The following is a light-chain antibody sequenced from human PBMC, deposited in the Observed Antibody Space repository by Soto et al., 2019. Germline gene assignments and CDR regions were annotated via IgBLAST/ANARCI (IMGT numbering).Light chain of an antibody. CDR2: RDS. V-gene: IGLV3-9*01. CDR3: QVWDSSTACGV. CDR1: NIGSKN. J-gene: IGLJ2*01. Sequence: SYELTQPLSVSVALGQTARITCGGNNIGSKNVHWYQQKPGQAPVLVIYRDSNRPSGIPKRFSGSNSGNTATLTISRAQAGDEADYYCQVWDSSTACGVFGGGTQLTVL.